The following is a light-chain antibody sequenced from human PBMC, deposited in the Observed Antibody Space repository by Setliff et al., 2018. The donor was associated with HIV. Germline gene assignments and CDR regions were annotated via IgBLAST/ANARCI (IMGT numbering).Light chain of an antibody. V-gene: IGLV1-44*01. CDR1: SSNIGSNI. CDR2: RNN. CDR3: ATWDDSLNGNV. Sequence: QSALTQPPSASGTPGQRVTISCSGSSSNIGSNIVNWYQHLPGTAPKLRIYRNNQRPSGVPDRFSGSKSGTSASLAISGLQSEDEADYYCATWDDSLNGNVFGSGTKVTV. J-gene: IGLJ1*01.